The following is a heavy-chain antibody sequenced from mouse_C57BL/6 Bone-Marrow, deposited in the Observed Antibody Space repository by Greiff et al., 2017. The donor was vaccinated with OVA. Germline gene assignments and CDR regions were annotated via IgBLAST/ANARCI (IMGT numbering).Heavy chain of an antibody. CDR1: GYTFTSYG. D-gene: IGHD2-4*01. V-gene: IGHV1-81*01. CDR3: ARHDYDEAWFAY. CDR2: IYPRSGNT. Sequence: QVQLKESGAELARPGASVKLSCKASGYTFTSYGISWVKQRTGQGLEWIGEIYPRSGNTYYNEKFKGKATLTADKSSSTAYMELRSLTSEDSAVYFCARHDYDEAWFAYWGQGTLVTVSA. J-gene: IGHJ3*01.